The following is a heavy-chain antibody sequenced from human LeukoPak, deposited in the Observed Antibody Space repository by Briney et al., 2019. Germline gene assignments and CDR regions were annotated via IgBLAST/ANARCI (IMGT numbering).Heavy chain of an antibody. CDR3: ARISVLAARPFDY. V-gene: IGHV4-59*08. CDR2: IYYSGST. CDR1: GGSISSYY. D-gene: IGHD6-6*01. Sequence: SETLSLTCTVSGGSISSYYWSWIRQPPGKGLEWIGYIYYSGSTNYNPSLKSRVTISVDTTKNQFSLKLSSVTAADTAVYYCARISVLAARPFDYWGLGTLVTVSS. J-gene: IGHJ4*02.